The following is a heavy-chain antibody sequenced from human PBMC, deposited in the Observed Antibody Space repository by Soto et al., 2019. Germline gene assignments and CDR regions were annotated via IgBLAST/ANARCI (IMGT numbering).Heavy chain of an antibody. D-gene: IGHD1-1*01. V-gene: IGHV3-9*01. CDR2: ISGNSGSS. CDR1: GFTFEDYS. J-gene: IGHJ3*01. Sequence: GGSLRLSCVASGFTFEDYSLHWVRQVPGKGLEWVAGISGNSGSSGYADSVRGRFTVSRDNAKNSLFLQMSSMSPEDTALYYCTKRTSARPGFDAFDLWGKGTMVTVS. CDR3: TKRTSARPGFDAFDL.